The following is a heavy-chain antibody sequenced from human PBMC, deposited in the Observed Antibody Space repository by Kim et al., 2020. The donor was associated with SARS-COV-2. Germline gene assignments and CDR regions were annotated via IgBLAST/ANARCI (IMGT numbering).Heavy chain of an antibody. CDR2: ITLRPKI. Sequence: GGSLRLSCATSGLTFSTSAFNWVRQSPGKGLEWVSTITLRPKIYYADSVKGRFTISRDNTKNSVYLQMNRLRADDTAVYYCARNFDSWGQVTLVIVSS. J-gene: IGHJ5*01. CDR1: GLTFSTSA. CDR3: ARNFDS. V-gene: IGHV3-21*01.